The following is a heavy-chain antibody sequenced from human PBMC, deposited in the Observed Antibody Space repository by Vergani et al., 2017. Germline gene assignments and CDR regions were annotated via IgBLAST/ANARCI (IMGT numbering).Heavy chain of an antibody. J-gene: IGHJ4*02. CDR2: IIPILGIA. V-gene: IGHV1-69*02. CDR3: ARPSKDYYDSSGYSDY. CDR1: GGTFSSYT. Sequence: QVQLVQSGAEVKKPGSSVKVSCKASGGTFSSYTISWVRQAPGQGLEWMGRIIPILGIANYAQKFQGRVTITADKSTSTAYMELSSLRSEDTAVYYCARPSKDYYDSSGYSDYWGQGTLVTVSS. D-gene: IGHD3-22*01.